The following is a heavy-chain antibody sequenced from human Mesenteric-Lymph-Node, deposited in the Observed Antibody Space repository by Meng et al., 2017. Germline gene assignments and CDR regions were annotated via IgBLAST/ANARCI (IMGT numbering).Heavy chain of an antibody. CDR3: AREGYDSSGSHAFDI. D-gene: IGHD3-22*01. CDR2: IYYSGST. V-gene: IGHV4-31*03. J-gene: IGHJ3*02. Sequence: LRLSCTVSGGSISSGGYYWSWIRQHPGKGLEWIGYIYYSGSTYYNPSLKSRVTISVDTSKNQFSLKLSSVTAADTAVYYCAREGYDSSGSHAFDIWGQGTMVTVSS. CDR1: GGSISSGGYY.